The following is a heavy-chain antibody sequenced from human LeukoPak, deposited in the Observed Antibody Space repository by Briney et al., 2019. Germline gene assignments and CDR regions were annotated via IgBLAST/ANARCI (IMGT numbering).Heavy chain of an antibody. D-gene: IGHD3-22*01. J-gene: IGHJ3*02. V-gene: IGHV4-61*02. Sequence: NPSETLSLTCTVSGGSIGTDSYYWNWIRQPAGKGLEWIGRIYSSGSSNYNPSLKSRVTLSVDASKNQISLKLSSVTAADTAVYYCARDGNYQDRSGHYYVEAFDIWGQGTMVTVSS. CDR2: IYSSGSS. CDR1: GGSIGTDSYY. CDR3: ARDGNYQDRSGHYYVEAFDI.